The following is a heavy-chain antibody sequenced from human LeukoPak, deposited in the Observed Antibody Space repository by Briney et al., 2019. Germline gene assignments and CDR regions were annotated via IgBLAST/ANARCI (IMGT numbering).Heavy chain of an antibody. CDR2: INPNSGGT. CDR3: ARGHDNTGYNYFDY. Sequence: ASVKVSCKASGYTFIDYYIHWVRPAPGQGLERMGWINPNSGGTNFAQKFQGRVTMTRDTSISTTFMDLSSLTSDDTAIYYCARGHDNTGYNYFDYWGQGTLVTVSS. CDR1: GYTFIDYY. J-gene: IGHJ4*02. D-gene: IGHD3-9*01. V-gene: IGHV1-2*02.